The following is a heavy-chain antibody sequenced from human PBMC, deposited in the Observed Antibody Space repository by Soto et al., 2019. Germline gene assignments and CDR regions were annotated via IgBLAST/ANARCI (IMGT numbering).Heavy chain of an antibody. D-gene: IGHD3-9*01. CDR1: GFTFINYA. J-gene: IGHJ6*02. V-gene: IGHV3-23*01. CDR2: ISSSGGNT. CDR3: AKEGGVEILAPYFDRGGLDV. Sequence: LLESGGDLVQPGGSLRLSCEASGFTFINYAMTWVRQAPGRGLEWVASISSSGGNTYYAASVKGRFTVSRDNSKHQVDPQMHSLRREDPASYYYAKEGGVEILAPYFDRGGLDVWGQAITVAVSS.